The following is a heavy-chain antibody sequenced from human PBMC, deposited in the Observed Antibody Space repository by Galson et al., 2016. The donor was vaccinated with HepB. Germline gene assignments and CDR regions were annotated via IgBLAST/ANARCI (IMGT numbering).Heavy chain of an antibody. D-gene: IGHD4-11*01. Sequence: LRLSCAASGFAFSNYAMHWVRQAPGKGLEWVAVISYDGSNKYYADSVKGRFTISRDNSKNTLYLQMNSLRAEDTAVYYCARDTRPYSNLRHGMDVWGQGTTVTVSS. CDR2: ISYDGSNK. CDR1: GFAFSNYA. CDR3: ARDTRPYSNLRHGMDV. V-gene: IGHV3-30-3*01. J-gene: IGHJ6*02.